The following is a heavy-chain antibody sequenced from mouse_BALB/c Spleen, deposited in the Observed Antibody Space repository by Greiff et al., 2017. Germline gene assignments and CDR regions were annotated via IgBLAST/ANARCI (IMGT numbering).Heavy chain of an antibody. V-gene: IGHV5-9-4*01. J-gene: IGHJ2*01. CDR1: GFTFSSYA. Sequence: EVQLVESGGGLVKPGGSLKLSCAASGFTFSSYAMSWVRQSPEKRLEWVAEISSGGSYTYYPDTVTGRFTISRDNAKNTLYLEMSSLRSEDTAMYYCARRGEDFDYWGQGTTLTVSS. CDR3: ARRGEDFDY. CDR2: ISSGGSYT.